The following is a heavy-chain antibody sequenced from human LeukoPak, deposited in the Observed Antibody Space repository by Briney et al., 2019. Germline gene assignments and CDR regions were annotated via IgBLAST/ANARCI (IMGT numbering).Heavy chain of an antibody. J-gene: IGHJ5*02. CDR2: IGPNSGGT. CDR1: VCTFTDYY. Sequence: ASVKVSCKASVCTFTDYYMHWVRQAPGRGLEWMGWIGPNSGGTNYAPKFQGRVTMTRDTSISTAYMELSRLISDDTAVYYCARSNIAVRRGDNWFDPWGQGTLVTVSS. V-gene: IGHV1-2*02. D-gene: IGHD6-6*01. CDR3: ARSNIAVRRGDNWFDP.